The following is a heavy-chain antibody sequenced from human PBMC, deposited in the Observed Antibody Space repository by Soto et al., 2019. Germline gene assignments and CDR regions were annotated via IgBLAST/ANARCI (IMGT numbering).Heavy chain of an antibody. Sequence: EVQLVESGGGLVQPGGSLRLSCAASGFPASSNYMSWVGQAPGKGLEWVSVIYSGGSTYYADSVKGRFTISRDNSKNTLYLQMNSLRAEDTAVYYCASNTAVDTAMVRDYWGQGTLVTVSS. CDR3: ASNTAVDTAMVRDY. J-gene: IGHJ4*02. D-gene: IGHD5-18*01. CDR2: IYSGGST. V-gene: IGHV3-66*01. CDR1: GFPASSNY.